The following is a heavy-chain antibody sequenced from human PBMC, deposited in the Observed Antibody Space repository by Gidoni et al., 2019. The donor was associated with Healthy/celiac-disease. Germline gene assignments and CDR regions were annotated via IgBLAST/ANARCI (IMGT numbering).Heavy chain of an antibody. CDR3: ARVGWDCSSTSCRSFDY. CDR1: GGSISSSNW. J-gene: IGHJ4*02. Sequence: QVQLQESGPGLVKPSGTLSLTCAVSGGSISSSNWWSWVRQPPGKGLEWIGEIYHSGSTNYNPSIKSRVTISVDKSKNQFSLKLSSVTAADTAVYYCARVGWDCSSTSCRSFDYWGQGTLVTVSS. CDR2: IYHSGST. V-gene: IGHV4-4*02. D-gene: IGHD2-2*01.